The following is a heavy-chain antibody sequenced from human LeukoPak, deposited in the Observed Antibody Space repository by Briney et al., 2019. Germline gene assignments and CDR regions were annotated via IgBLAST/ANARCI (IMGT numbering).Heavy chain of an antibody. V-gene: IGHV3-7*01. J-gene: IGHJ4*02. Sequence: GGSLRLSCAASGFTFSSYWMSWVRQAPGKGLEWVANIKQDGSEKYYVDSVKGRFTISRDNAKNSLYLQMNSLRAEDTAVYYCARGALLTSDYFDYWGQGTLVTVSS. D-gene: IGHD4/OR15-4a*01. CDR3: ARGALLTSDYFDY. CDR2: IKQDGSEK. CDR1: GFTFSSYW.